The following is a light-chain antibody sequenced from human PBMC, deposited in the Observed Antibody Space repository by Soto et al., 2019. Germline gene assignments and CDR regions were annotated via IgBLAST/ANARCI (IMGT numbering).Light chain of an antibody. Sequence: EIVLTQSPGTLSLSPGERATLSCRASQSVSSDSLAWYQQKPGQAPRLLIYGASSRATDIPDRFSGSGSGADFTLTISRLEPEDFAVYYCQQYGTSITFGQGTRLEIK. CDR2: GAS. J-gene: IGKJ5*01. CDR1: QSVSSDS. V-gene: IGKV3-20*01. CDR3: QQYGTSIT.